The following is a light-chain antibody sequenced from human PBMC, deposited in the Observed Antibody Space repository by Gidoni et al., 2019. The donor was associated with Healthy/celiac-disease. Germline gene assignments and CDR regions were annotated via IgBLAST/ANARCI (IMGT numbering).Light chain of an antibody. V-gene: IGKV1-8*01. CDR2: AAS. CDR1: QGISSY. CDR3: QQYYSYPPT. Sequence: AIRMTQSPSSFSASTGDRVTITCRASQGISSYLDWYQQKPGKAPKLLIYAASTLQSGVPSRVSGSGSGTDFTLTISCLQSEDFATYYCQQYYSYPPTFGQGTKVEIK. J-gene: IGKJ1*01.